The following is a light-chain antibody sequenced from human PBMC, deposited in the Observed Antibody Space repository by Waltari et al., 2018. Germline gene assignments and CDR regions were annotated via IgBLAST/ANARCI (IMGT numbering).Light chain of an antibody. J-gene: IGLJ3*02. CDR3: EAWDDTLNGVV. Sequence: QSVLTQPPSVSEAPRQWVTISCSGSNSNIGNTAVNWYQKLPGKAPKLLIYYDNLLSPGVSDRFSGSKSDPSASLAISGLQSEDEADYYCEAWDDTLNGVVFGGGTKLTVL. CDR2: YDN. CDR1: NSNIGNTA. V-gene: IGLV1-36*01.